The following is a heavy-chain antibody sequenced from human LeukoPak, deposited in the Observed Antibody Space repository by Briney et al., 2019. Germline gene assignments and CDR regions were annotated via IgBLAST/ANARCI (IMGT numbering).Heavy chain of an antibody. CDR3: ARADRDFWSRFNDY. CDR1: GYTFTSYG. D-gene: IGHD3-3*01. Sequence: ASVTVSCKASGYTFTSYGITWVRQAPGQGLEWMGWISSYNGNTKYAQKLQGRVTMTTDTSTSTAYMVLRSLRSDDTAVYYCARADRDFWSRFNDYWGQGTLVTVSS. CDR2: ISSYNGNT. J-gene: IGHJ4*02. V-gene: IGHV1-18*01.